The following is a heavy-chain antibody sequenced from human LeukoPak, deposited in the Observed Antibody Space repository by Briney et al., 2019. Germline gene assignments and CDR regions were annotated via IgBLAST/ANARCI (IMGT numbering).Heavy chain of an antibody. V-gene: IGHV1-18*01. Sequence: ASVKVSCKASGYTFNIYGISWVRQAPGQGLEWLGWISAYNGNTKYVEKFQGRVTMTRNTSISTAYMELSSLRSEDTAVYYCARILKMSHSSSWYWFDYWGQGTLVTVSS. CDR2: ISAYNGNT. D-gene: IGHD6-13*01. J-gene: IGHJ5*01. CDR1: GYTFNIYG. CDR3: ARILKMSHSSSWYWFDY.